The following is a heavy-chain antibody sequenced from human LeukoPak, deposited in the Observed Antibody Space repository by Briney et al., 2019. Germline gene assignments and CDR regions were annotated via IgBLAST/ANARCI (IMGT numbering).Heavy chain of an antibody. J-gene: IGHJ3*02. CDR1: GGSISSYY. CDR2: IYYSGST. D-gene: IGHD3-22*01. CDR3: ARGGYYDSSGHFGAFDI. V-gene: IGHV4-59*01. Sequence: SETLSLTCTVSGGSISSYYWSWIRQPPGKGLEWIGYIYYSGSTNYNPSLKSRVTISVDTSKNQFSLKLSSVTAADTAVYYCARGGYYDSSGHFGAFDIWGQGTMVTVSS.